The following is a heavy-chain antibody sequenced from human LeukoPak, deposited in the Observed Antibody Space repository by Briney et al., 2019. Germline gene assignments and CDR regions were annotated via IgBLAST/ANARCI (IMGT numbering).Heavy chain of an antibody. V-gene: IGHV1-18*01. D-gene: IGHD3-22*01. Sequence: GAAVKVSCKASGYTFTSYGISWVRQAPGQGLEWMGWISVYNGNTNYAQKLQGRVTMTTDAYTSTADVELRSLRSDDTAVYYCAREGSGYYLDYWGQGTLVTV. J-gene: IGHJ4*02. CDR3: AREGSGYYLDY. CDR1: GYTFTSYG. CDR2: ISVYNGNT.